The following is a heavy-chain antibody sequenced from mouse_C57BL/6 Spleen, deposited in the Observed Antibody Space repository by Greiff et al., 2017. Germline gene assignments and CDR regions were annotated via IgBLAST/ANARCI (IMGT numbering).Heavy chain of an antibody. J-gene: IGHJ3*01. D-gene: IGHD2-1*01. V-gene: IGHV1-81*01. CDR1: GYTFTSYG. Sequence: LEESGAELARPGASVKLSCKASGYTFTSYGISWVKQRTGQGLEWIGEIYPRSGNTYYNEKFKGKDTLTADKSSSTAYMELRSLTSEDSAVYFCARIGNSAWFAYWGQGTLVTVSA. CDR2: IYPRSGNT. CDR3: ARIGNSAWFAY.